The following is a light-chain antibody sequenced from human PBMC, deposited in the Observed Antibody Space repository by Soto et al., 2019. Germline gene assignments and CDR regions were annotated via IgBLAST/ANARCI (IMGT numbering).Light chain of an antibody. CDR2: CNS. Sequence: QSVLTQPPSVSGAPGQRVTISCTGSSSNIGAGYDVHWYQQLPGTAPKLLIYCNSNRPSGVPDRFSGSKSGTSASLAITGIQAEDEADYYCQSYDSSLSVVFGGGTKLTVL. J-gene: IGLJ2*01. V-gene: IGLV1-40*01. CDR1: SSNIGAGYD. CDR3: QSYDSSLSVV.